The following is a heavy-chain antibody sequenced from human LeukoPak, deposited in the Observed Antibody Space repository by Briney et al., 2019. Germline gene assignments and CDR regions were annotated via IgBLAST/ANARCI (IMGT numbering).Heavy chain of an antibody. V-gene: IGHV4-59*01. CDR2: IYYSGST. CDR1: GGSISTYY. Sequence: PSETLSLTCTVSGGSISTYYWSWIRQPPGKGLEWIGYIYYSGSTNYNPSLKSRVTISVDTSKNQFSLKLSSVTAADTAVYYCARSWQQLVFWFDPWGQGTLVTVSS. J-gene: IGHJ5*02. CDR3: ARSWQQLVFWFDP. D-gene: IGHD6-13*01.